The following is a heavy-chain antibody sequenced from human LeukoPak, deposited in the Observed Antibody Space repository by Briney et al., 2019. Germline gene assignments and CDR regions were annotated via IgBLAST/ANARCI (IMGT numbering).Heavy chain of an antibody. J-gene: IGHJ4*02. CDR1: GYTFTSYD. V-gene: IGHV1-8*01. D-gene: IGHD6-13*01. CDR3: ARGDGSSWEFDY. CDR2: MNPNSGNT. Sequence: SVKVSCKASGYTFTSYDINWVRQATGQGLEWMGWMNPNSGNTGYAQKFQGRVTTTRNTSISTAYMELSSLRSEDTAVYYCARGDGSSWEFDYWGQGTLVTVSS.